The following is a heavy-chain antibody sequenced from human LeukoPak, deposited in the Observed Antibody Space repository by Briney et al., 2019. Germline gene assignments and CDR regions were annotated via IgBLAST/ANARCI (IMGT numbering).Heavy chain of an antibody. V-gene: IGHV3-21*04. CDR1: GFTFSDYN. CDR2: LSSSSTYI. Sequence: PGGSLRLSCAASGFTFSDYNMNWVRQAPGKGLEWVSTLSSSSTYIYHADSVKGRFTISRDNAKSSLYLQMNSLRAEDTAVYYCAKGTGYSSGWYSDYWGQGTLVTVSS. CDR3: AKGTGYSSGWYSDY. J-gene: IGHJ4*02. D-gene: IGHD6-19*01.